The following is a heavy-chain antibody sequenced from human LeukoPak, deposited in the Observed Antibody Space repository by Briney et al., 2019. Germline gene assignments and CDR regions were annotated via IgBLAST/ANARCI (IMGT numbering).Heavy chain of an antibody. D-gene: IGHD3-10*01. CDR1: GGSISRYY. V-gene: IGHV4-59*08. Sequence: SETLSLTCTVSGGSISRYYWSWIRQPPGKGLEWIGYIYYSGSTNYNPSLKSRVTISVDTSKNQFSLKLSSVTAADTAVYYCARLKRFGDPYGMDVWGQGTTVTVSS. CDR2: IYYSGST. J-gene: IGHJ6*02. CDR3: ARLKRFGDPYGMDV.